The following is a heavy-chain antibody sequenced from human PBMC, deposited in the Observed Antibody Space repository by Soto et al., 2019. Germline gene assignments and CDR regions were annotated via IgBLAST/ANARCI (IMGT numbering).Heavy chain of an antibody. CDR3: ARVSFSYVPGLDYYYMDV. D-gene: IGHD3-16*02. CDR1: GYTFTSYA. Sequence: ASVKVSCKASGYTFTSYAMHWVRQAPGQRLEWMGWINAGNGNTKYSQKFQGRVTITRDTSASTAYMELSSLRSEDTAVYYCARVSFSYVPGLDYYYMDVWGKGTTVTVSS. J-gene: IGHJ6*03. V-gene: IGHV1-3*01. CDR2: INAGNGNT.